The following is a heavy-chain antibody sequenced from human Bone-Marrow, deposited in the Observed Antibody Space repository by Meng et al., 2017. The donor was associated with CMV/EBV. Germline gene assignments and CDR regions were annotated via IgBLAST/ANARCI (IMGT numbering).Heavy chain of an antibody. D-gene: IGHD3-10*01. CDR2: ISAYNGNT. V-gene: IGHV1-18*01. CDR3: ARVQVYGSWSQADY. Sequence: ASVKVSCKASGYTFTSYGSTWVRQAPGQGLEWMGWISAYNGNTNYAQTLQGSVTMTTDTSSSTAYKDLRSLRSDDTAVYYCARVQVYGSWSQADYRGQGTLVSVSS. J-gene: IGHJ4*02. CDR1: GYTFTSYG.